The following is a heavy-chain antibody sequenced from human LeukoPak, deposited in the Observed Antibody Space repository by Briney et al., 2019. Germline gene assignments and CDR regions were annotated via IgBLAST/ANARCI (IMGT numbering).Heavy chain of an antibody. CDR3: ARVWDYYYYMDV. D-gene: IGHD3-10*01. J-gene: IGHJ6*03. CDR1: GDSISNYY. Sequence: SEILSLTCTVSGDSISNYYWSWIRQPAGKGLEWIGRMYTSGATNYNPSLKSRATMSLDTSKNQFSLKLRSVTAADTAVYYCARVWDYYYYMDVWGKGTTVTVSS. CDR2: MYTSGAT. V-gene: IGHV4-4*07.